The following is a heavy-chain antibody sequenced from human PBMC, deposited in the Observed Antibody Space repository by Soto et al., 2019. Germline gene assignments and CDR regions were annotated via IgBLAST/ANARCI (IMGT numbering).Heavy chain of an antibody. J-gene: IGHJ3*01. CDR3: ARVCGGDCGNAFDV. CDR2: ISFDSRDK. V-gene: IGHV3-33*05. Sequence: QVQLVESGGGVVQPGRSLRLSCAASGFTFRAYGIHWVRQAPGKGLEWVATISFDSRDKLYVDSMNGRLTISRENSRNTVYLQMDSLRAEDTAVYHCARVCGGDCGNAFDVWAKGQWSPSLQ. D-gene: IGHD2-21*02. CDR1: GFTFRAYG.